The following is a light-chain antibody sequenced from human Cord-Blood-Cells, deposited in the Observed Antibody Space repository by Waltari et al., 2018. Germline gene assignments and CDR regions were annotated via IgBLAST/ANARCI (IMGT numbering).Light chain of an antibody. CDR1: SSDVGRYNL. J-gene: IGLJ3*02. Sequence: QSALTQPASVSGSPGQSITISCTGTSSDVGRYNLVSWYQQHPGTAPKLMIYEGSKRPSGVSNRFSGSKSVNTASLTISGLQAEDEADYYCCSYAGSSTWVFGGGTKLTVL. CDR2: EGS. V-gene: IGLV2-23*01. CDR3: CSYAGSSTWV.